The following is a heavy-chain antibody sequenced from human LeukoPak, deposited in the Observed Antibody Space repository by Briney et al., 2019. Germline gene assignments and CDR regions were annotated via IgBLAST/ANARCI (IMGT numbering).Heavy chain of an antibody. CDR2: IIPIFGTA. V-gene: IGHV1-69*05. J-gene: IGHJ4*02. CDR3: ARGDRWHYDSSGCHY. CDR1: RGTFRSYA. D-gene: IGHD3-22*01. Sequence: SVKVSCKASRGTFRSYAISWVRQAPGQGLEWMGGIIPIFGTANYAQKFQGRVTITTDESTSTAYMELSSLRSEDTAVYYCARGDRWHYDSSGCHYWGQGTLVTVSS.